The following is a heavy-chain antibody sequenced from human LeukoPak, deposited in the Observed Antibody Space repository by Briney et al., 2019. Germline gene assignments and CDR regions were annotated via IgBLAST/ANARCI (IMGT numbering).Heavy chain of an antibody. CDR2: INPSGGST. CDR1: GFTFTNYN. J-gene: IGHJ3*02. CDR3: VRVRDGYNDVYDI. D-gene: IGHD5-24*01. V-gene: IGHV1-46*01. Sequence: ASVKVSCKASGFTFTNYNLHWVRQAPGQRLEWMGIINPSGGSTNYAQNFKGRVTMTRDTSTSTVYMELSSLRSEDTAVYYCVRVRDGYNDVYDIWGQGTMVTVPS.